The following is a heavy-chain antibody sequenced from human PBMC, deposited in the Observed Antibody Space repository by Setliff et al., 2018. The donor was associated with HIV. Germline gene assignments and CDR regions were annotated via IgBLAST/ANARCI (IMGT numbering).Heavy chain of an antibody. D-gene: IGHD2-15*01. Sequence: LRLSCAASGFIFSNYAMSWVRQAPGKGLEWVSAISSSGTNTDYADSVKGRFIISRDSSKNTLYLQMNSLRAEDTAVYYCAREGWPSQYDAFDMWGQGTTVTVSS. CDR2: ISSSGTNT. CDR3: AREGWPSQYDAFDM. V-gene: IGHV3-23*01. CDR1: GFIFSNYA. J-gene: IGHJ3*02.